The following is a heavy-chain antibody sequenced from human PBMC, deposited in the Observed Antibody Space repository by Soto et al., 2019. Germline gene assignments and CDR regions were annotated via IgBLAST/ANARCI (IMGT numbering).Heavy chain of an antibody. V-gene: IGHV4-34*01. CDR2: INHSGST. CDR1: GGSFSGYY. D-gene: IGHD5-12*01. Sequence: PSETLSLTCAVYGGSFSGYYWSWIRQPPGKGLEWIGEINHSGSTNYNPSLKSRVTISVDTSKNQFSLKLSSVTAADTAVYYCARGKSKGSRDGYNLNYWGQGTLVTVSS. CDR3: ARGKSKGSRDGYNLNY. J-gene: IGHJ4*02.